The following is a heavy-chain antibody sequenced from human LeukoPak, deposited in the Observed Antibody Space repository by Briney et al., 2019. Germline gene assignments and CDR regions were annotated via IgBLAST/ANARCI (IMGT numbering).Heavy chain of an antibody. V-gene: IGHV4-38-2*02. CDR2: IYHSGST. Sequence: SETLSLTCTVSGYSISSGYYWGWIRQPPGKGLEWIGSIYHSGSTYYNPSLKSRVTISVDTSKNQFSLKLSSVTAADTAVYYCARDRGLLSYDSSGPYYYYYMDVWGKGTTVTISS. CDR1: GYSISSGYY. CDR3: ARDRGLLSYDSSGPYYYYYMDV. D-gene: IGHD3-22*01. J-gene: IGHJ6*03.